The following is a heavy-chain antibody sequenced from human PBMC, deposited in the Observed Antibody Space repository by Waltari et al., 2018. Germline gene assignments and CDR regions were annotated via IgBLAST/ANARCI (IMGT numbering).Heavy chain of an antibody. D-gene: IGHD6-13*01. CDR3: AGDDPRWYPDSLDL. Sequence: QGHLIESGGGLVQPGTSLRLSCASSELAFTIYTVHWVRQAPGKGLEWVALISNDGNEKKYADSVRGRFTISRDTSPQTVFLEMDSLRPDDTALYYCAGDDPRWYPDSLDLWGQGTMVTVSP. J-gene: IGHJ3*01. CDR2: ISNDGNEK. CDR1: ELAFTIYT. V-gene: IGHV3-30*03.